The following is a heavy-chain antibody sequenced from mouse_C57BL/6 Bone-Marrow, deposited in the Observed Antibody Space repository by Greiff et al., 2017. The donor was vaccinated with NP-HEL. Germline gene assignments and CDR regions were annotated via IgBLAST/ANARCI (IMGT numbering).Heavy chain of an antibody. Sequence: VQRVESGPGLVQPSQSLSITCTVSGFSLTSYGVHWVRQSPGKGLEWLGVIWRGGSTDYNAAFMSRLSITKDNSKSQVFFKMNSLQADDTAIYYCAKDYDYDVRAMDYWGQGTSVTVSS. J-gene: IGHJ4*01. CDR1: GFSLTSYG. CDR2: IWRGGST. CDR3: AKDYDYDVRAMDY. D-gene: IGHD2-4*01. V-gene: IGHV2-5*01.